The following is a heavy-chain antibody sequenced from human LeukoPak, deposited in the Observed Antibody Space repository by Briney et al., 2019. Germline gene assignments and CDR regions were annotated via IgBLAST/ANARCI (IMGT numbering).Heavy chain of an antibody. Sequence: ASVKVSCKASGGTFSSYAISWVRQAPGQGLEWMGGIIPIFGTANYAQKFQGRVTIIADESTSTAYMELSSLRSEDTAVYYCARRRGYSYGSLDYWGQGTLVTVSS. D-gene: IGHD5-18*01. CDR1: GGTFSSYA. J-gene: IGHJ4*02. CDR3: ARRRGYSYGSLDY. V-gene: IGHV1-69*13. CDR2: IIPIFGTA.